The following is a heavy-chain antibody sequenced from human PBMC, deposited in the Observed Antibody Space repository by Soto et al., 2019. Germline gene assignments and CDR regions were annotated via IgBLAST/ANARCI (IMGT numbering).Heavy chain of an antibody. CDR2: MNPNSGNT. J-gene: IGHJ4*02. CDR1: GYTFPSYD. V-gene: IGHV1-8*01. Sequence: GASGKVSCKASGYTFPSYDINWVRQATGQGLEWMGWMNPNSGNTGYAQKFQGRVTMTRNTSISTAYMELSSLRSEDTAVYYCARELSSSWRFDYWGQGTLVTVSS. CDR3: ARELSSSWRFDY. D-gene: IGHD6-13*01.